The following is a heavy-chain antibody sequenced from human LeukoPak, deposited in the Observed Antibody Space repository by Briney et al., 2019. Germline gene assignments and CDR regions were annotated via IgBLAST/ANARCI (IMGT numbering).Heavy chain of an antibody. CDR3: ARVREGSWNFDY. D-gene: IGHD6-13*01. J-gene: IGHJ4*02. V-gene: IGHV4-39*07. CDR1: GGSISSSSYY. CDR2: MYYSGST. Sequence: SETLSLTCTVSGGSISSSSYYWGWIRQPPGKGLEWIGNMYYSGSTYYNPSLKSRVTISVDTSKNQFSLKLNSVTAADTAVYYCARVREGSWNFDYWGQGTLVTVSS.